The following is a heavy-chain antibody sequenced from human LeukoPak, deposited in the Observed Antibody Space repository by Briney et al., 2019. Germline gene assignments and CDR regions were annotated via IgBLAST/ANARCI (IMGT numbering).Heavy chain of an antibody. CDR2: INHSGST. V-gene: IGHV4-34*01. CDR3: ATGNYYDSSGYHEADAFDI. J-gene: IGHJ3*02. Sequence: SETLSLTCAVYGGSFSGYYWSWIRQPPGKGLEWIGEINHSGSTNYNPSLKSRVTISVDTSKNQFSLKLSSVTAADTAVYYCATGNYYDSSGYHEADAFDIWGQGTMVTVSS. CDR1: GGSFSGYY. D-gene: IGHD3-22*01.